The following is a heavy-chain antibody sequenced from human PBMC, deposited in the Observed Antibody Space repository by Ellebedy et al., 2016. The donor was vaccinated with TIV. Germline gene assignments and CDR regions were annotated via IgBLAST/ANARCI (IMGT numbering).Heavy chain of an antibody. Sequence: SETLSLTXTVSGGSVSSGSYYWSWIRQPPGKGLEWIGYIYFSGSANYNPSLKSRVTISLDTSKSQFSLRLSSVTAADTAVYYCARDHPPSRGVGYYYYYGMDVWGQGTTVTVSS. CDR3: ARDHPPSRGVGYYYYYGMDV. D-gene: IGHD3-3*01. V-gene: IGHV4-61*01. CDR2: IYFSGSA. J-gene: IGHJ6*02. CDR1: GGSVSSGSYY.